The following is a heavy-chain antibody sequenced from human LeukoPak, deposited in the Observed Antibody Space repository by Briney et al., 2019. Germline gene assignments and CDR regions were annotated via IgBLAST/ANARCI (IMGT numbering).Heavy chain of an antibody. Sequence: ASVKVSCKASGYTFTNYYMHWVRQAPAQGLEWMGIINPSGGSTNYAQKFQGRVTMTSDTSTSTVYMELSSLRSEDTAVYYCAREHSGYDSWGQGTLLTVSS. CDR1: GYTFTNYY. CDR3: AREHSGYDS. CDR2: INPSGGST. D-gene: IGHD5-12*01. V-gene: IGHV1-46*01. J-gene: IGHJ5*02.